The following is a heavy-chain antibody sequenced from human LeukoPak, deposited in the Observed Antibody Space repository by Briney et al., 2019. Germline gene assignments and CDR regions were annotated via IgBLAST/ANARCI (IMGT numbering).Heavy chain of an antibody. CDR3: ARAFIRARSNYFDY. V-gene: IGHV4-59*01. J-gene: IGHJ4*02. CDR1: GGSISSYY. D-gene: IGHD3-16*02. CDR2: ISYIGGT. Sequence: SETLSLTCSVSGGSISSYYWSWIRQPPGKGLEWIGYISYIGGTNYNPSLKSRVTISVDTSKNQFSLNLSSVTAADTAVYYCARAFIRARSNYFDYWGQGTLVTVSS.